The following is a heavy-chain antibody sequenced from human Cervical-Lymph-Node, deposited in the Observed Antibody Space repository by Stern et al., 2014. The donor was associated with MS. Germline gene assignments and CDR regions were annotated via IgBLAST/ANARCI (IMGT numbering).Heavy chain of an antibody. Sequence: VQLVQSGPEVNKPGASLKISCKASGYSFSNYCIAWVRQVPGKGLEWMGITYPRYSDTSSSPSFQGQVIISVDRPTNTVYVEWSSLKPSDSGIYYCARRIAIAGFDLWGQGSLVTVSS. CDR3: ARRIAIAGFDL. V-gene: IGHV5-51*04. CDR1: GYSFSNYC. CDR2: TYPRYSDT. J-gene: IGHJ4*02. D-gene: IGHD6-19*01.